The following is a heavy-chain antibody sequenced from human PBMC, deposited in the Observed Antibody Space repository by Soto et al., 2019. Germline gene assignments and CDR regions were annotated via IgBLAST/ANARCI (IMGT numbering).Heavy chain of an antibody. Sequence: VQLQESGPGLVKPSQTLSLTCTVSGGSISSGGYYWSWIRQHPGKGLECIGDIYYCGSTYYNPSLKSRVTISVDTSKNQFSLTLSSVTAADTAVYYCARAKIAARPNDYYYYGMDVWGQGTTVTVSS. CDR3: ARAKIAARPNDYYYYGMDV. V-gene: IGHV4-31*03. CDR2: IYYCGST. J-gene: IGHJ6*02. CDR1: GGSISSGGYY. D-gene: IGHD6-6*01.